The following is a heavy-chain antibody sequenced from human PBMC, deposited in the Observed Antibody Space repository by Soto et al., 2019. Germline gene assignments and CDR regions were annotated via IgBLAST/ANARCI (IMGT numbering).Heavy chain of an antibody. Sequence: ASVKVSWKASGGTFSSYAISWVRQAPGQGLEWMGGIIPIFGTANYAQKFQGRVTITADESTSTAYMELSSLRSEDTAVYYCASDDSSGYYHDYWGQGTLVTVS. V-gene: IGHV1-69*13. CDR2: IIPIFGTA. CDR3: ASDDSSGYYHDY. J-gene: IGHJ4*02. CDR1: GGTFSSYA. D-gene: IGHD3-22*01.